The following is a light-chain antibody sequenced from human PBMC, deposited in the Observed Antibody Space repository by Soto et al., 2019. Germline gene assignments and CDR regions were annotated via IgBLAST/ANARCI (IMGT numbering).Light chain of an antibody. V-gene: IGLV2-18*02. Sequence: QSALTQPPSVSGSPGQSVTISCTGTSSDVGSYNRVSWYQQPPGTAPKLMIYEVSNRPSGVPDRLSGSKSGNTASLTISGLQAEDEADYYCSSYTSSSTFNYVFGTGTQLTVL. CDR2: EVS. J-gene: IGLJ1*01. CDR1: SSDVGSYNR. CDR3: SSYTSSSTFNYV.